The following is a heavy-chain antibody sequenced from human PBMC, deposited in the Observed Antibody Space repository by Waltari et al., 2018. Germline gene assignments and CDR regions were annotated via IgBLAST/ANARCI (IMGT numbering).Heavy chain of an antibody. J-gene: IGHJ4*02. CDR3: GRELRGSDFWSGYYLFDY. D-gene: IGHD3-3*01. Sequence: EVQLVESGGGLVQPGRSLRLSCAGFGFNFGEYSMSWFRRAQGKGLEGGGVMRRKTFGGTKEDDASVKGRFTISRDDTKSIAYLQMNSLKNEDTAVYYCGRELRGSDFWSGYYLFDYWGQGTLVTVSS. CDR2: MRRKTFGGTK. CDR1: GFNFGEYS. V-gene: IGHV3-49*03.